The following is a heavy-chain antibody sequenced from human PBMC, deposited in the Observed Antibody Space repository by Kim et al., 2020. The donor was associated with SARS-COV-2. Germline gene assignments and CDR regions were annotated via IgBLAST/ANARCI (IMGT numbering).Heavy chain of an antibody. Sequence: GGSLRLSCAASGFTVSGTYMTWVRQAPGKGLEWVSIIYTGGSTYYSDSVRGGFIISSDNSDNILYLQMNSLSTEDTAVSYCASRSGNFQALGDAFDIWG. D-gene: IGHD1-26*01. CDR3: ASRSGNFQALGDAFDI. CDR2: IYTGGST. J-gene: IGHJ3*02. V-gene: IGHV3-53*01. CDR1: GFTVSGTY.